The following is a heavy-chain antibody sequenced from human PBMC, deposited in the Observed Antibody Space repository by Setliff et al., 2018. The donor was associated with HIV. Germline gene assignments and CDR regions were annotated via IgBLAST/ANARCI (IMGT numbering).Heavy chain of an antibody. CDR3: ARETIRSGHPSEAGFDF. D-gene: IGHD6-19*01. Sequence: SETLSLTCTVSASSIRNGYYWGWIRQSTGKGLEWIGTLYYDWNTYYNPSLKSRVTMSVDTSKTQFSLNLHSVTAADAVVYYCARETIRSGHPSEAGFDFWGQGALVTVSS. J-gene: IGHJ4*02. CDR2: LYYDWNT. V-gene: IGHV4-38-2*02. CDR1: ASSIRNGYY.